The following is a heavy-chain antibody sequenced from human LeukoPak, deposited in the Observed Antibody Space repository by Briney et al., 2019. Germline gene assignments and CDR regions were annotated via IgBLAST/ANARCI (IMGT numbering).Heavy chain of an antibody. V-gene: IGHV1-24*01. CDR3: ATGVISPPGLPYYYYPMDV. J-gene: IGHJ6*02. CDR2: LDPEDGET. CDR1: GYTLTELS. Sequence: ASVKVSCKVSGYTLTELSIHWVRQAPGKGLEWMGGLDPEDGETVYAQIFQGRVTMTEDTSTDTVYMQLSSLRSDDTAVYFCATGVISPPGLPYYYYPMDVWGQGTTVTVSS. D-gene: IGHD3-16*02.